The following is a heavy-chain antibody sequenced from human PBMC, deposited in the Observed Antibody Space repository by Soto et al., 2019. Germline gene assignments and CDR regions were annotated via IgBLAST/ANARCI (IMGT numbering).Heavy chain of an antibody. Sequence: QVQLVESGGGLVKPGGSLRLSCAASGFTFSDYYMSWIRQAPGEGLEWVSYISSSGSTIYYADSVKGRFTISRDNAKNSLYLQMNSLRAEDTAVYYCARWLVVPYSSSGDNWFDPWGQGTLVTVSS. D-gene: IGHD6-6*01. CDR2: ISSSGSTI. CDR3: ARWLVVPYSSSGDNWFDP. J-gene: IGHJ5*02. V-gene: IGHV3-11*01. CDR1: GFTFSDYY.